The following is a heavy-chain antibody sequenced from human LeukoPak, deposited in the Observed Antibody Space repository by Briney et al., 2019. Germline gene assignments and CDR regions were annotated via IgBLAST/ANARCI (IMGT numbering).Heavy chain of an antibody. CDR2: IYHSGST. J-gene: IGHJ6*03. Sequence: PSETLSLTCAVSGGSISSRNWWSWVRQPPGKGLEWIGEIYHSGSTNYNPSLKTRVTISVDKSKNQFSLKLSSVTAADTAVYYCARGRGSGYLTRRGYYYYYYMDVWGKGTTVTVSS. CDR3: ARGRGSGYLTRRGYYYYYYMDV. D-gene: IGHD3-22*01. V-gene: IGHV4-4*02. CDR1: GGSISSRNW.